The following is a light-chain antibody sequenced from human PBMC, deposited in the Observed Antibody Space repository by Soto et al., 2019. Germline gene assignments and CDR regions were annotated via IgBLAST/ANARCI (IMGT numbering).Light chain of an antibody. CDR2: EVS. CDR1: SSDVGDYDF. J-gene: IGLJ1*01. CDR3: SSYTSASTLV. Sequence: QSALTQPASVSGSPGQSITISCTGTSSDVGDYDFVSWYQQHPGKVPKLMIYEVSNRPSGVSNSFSGSKSGNTASLTISGLQAEDEADYYCSSYTSASTLVFATGTKLTVL. V-gene: IGLV2-14*01.